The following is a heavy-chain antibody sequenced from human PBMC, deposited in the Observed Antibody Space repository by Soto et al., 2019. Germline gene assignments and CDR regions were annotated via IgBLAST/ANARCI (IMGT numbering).Heavy chain of an antibody. J-gene: IGHJ6*02. Sequence: QVQLQESGPGLVRPSQTLSLTCTVSGGSISSDHYHWTWIRQTPGKGLEWIGYIHYSGSVYYNPSHHSRVTMSVDTSNNLFSLKLSSVTAADTAVYFCVREDDGGDRDYCCLYVWCPGTTVTVAS. CDR1: GGSISSDHYH. CDR2: IHYSGSV. CDR3: VREDDGGDRDYCCLYV. D-gene: IGHD4-17*01. V-gene: IGHV4-30-4*01.